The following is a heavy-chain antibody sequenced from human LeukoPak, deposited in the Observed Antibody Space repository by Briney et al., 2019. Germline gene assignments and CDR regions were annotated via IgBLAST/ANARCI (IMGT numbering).Heavy chain of an antibody. CDR3: ARDGHRRYHYDSSGREDAFDI. J-gene: IGHJ3*02. D-gene: IGHD3-22*01. Sequence: PSETLSLTCTVSGGSISSGSYYWIWIRQPAGKGLEWIGRIYTSGSTSYNSTLKSRVTISVDTSKNQFSLNLSSVTAADTAVYYCARDGHRRYHYDSSGREDAFDIWGQGTMVTVSS. CDR2: IYTSGST. CDR1: GGSISSGSYY. V-gene: IGHV4-61*02.